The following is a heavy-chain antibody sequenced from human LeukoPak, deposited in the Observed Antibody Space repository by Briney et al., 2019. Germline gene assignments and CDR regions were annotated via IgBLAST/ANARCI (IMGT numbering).Heavy chain of an antibody. CDR2: IYYSGST. D-gene: IGHD5-18*01. Sequence: PSETLSLTCTVSGGSISSSSYYWGWIRQPPGKGLEWIGSIYYSGSTYYNPSLKSRVTISVDTSKNQFSLKLSSVTAADTAVYYCACQTGGYSYGLRPFDYWGQGTLVTVSS. CDR3: ACQTGGYSYGLRPFDY. J-gene: IGHJ4*02. V-gene: IGHV4-39*01. CDR1: GGSISSSSYY.